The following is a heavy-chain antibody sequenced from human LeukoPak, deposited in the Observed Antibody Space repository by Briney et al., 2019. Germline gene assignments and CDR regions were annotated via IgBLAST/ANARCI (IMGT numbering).Heavy chain of an antibody. CDR2: IKRKSDGGTT. V-gene: IGHV3-15*01. CDR1: GFTFTNAW. D-gene: IGHD3-22*01. J-gene: IGHJ4*02. CDR3: TTALLRSRAYSFDD. Sequence: GGSLRLSCAASGFTFTNAWMSWVRQAPGKGLEWVGRIKRKSDGGTTDYAAPVKGRFTISRDGSKNTLYLQMNSLKTDDTAVYHCTTALLRSRAYSFDDWGQGTLVTVSS.